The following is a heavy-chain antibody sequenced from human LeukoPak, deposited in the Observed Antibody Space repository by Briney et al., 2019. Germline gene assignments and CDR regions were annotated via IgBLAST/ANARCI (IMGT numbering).Heavy chain of an antibody. J-gene: IGHJ3*02. D-gene: IGHD3-10*01. V-gene: IGHV3-23*01. CDR1: GFTVSSNY. CDR2: ISGSGGST. CDR3: AKDPALLWFGELRGAFDI. Sequence: GGSLRLSCAASGFTVSSNYMSWVRQAPGKGLEWVSAISGSGGSTYYADSVKGRFTISRDNSKNTLYLQMNSLRAEDTAVYYCAKDPALLWFGELRGAFDIWGQGTMVTVSS.